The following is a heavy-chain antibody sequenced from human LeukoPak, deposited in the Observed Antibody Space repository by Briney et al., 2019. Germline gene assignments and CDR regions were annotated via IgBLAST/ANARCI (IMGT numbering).Heavy chain of an antibody. CDR2: ISSSSSYI. D-gene: IGHD3-10*01. CDR3: ARDHLDITMVRGVIPNYYYYGMDV. J-gene: IGHJ6*02. CDR1: GFTFSSYS. V-gene: IGHV3-21*01. Sequence: PGGSLRLSCAASGFTFSSYSMNWVRQAPGKGLEWVSSISSSSSYIYYADSVKGRFAISRDNAKNSPYLQMNSLRAEDTAVYYCARDHLDITMVRGVIPNYYYYGMDVWGQGTTVTVSS.